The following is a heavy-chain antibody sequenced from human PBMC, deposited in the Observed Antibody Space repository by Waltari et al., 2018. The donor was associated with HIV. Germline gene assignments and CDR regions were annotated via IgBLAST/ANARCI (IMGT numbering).Heavy chain of an antibody. CDR3: ARDRVRGARDFDY. Sequence: EVQLVESGGGLVKPGGSLRLSCAASGFTFSSSSMNWVRQAPGKGLEWVSSISSSSSYIYYADSVKGRFTISRDNAKNSLYLQMNSLRAEDTAVYYCARDRVRGARDFDYWGQGTLVTVSS. CDR2: ISSSSSYI. V-gene: IGHV3-21*01. J-gene: IGHJ4*02. CDR1: GFTFSSSS. D-gene: IGHD3-10*01.